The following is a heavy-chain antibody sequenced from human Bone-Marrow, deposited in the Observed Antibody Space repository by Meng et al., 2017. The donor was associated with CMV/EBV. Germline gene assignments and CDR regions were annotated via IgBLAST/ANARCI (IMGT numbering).Heavy chain of an antibody. CDR2: ISSGGFT. Sequence: GESLKISCAASGFTVSGYYMSWVRQAPGKGLEFVAVISSGGFTYYADSVKGRFTISRDNSKNTLYLQMNSLRAEETALYYCARGPSGSFGGVDYRGPGTLVTVSS. J-gene: IGHJ4*02. CDR3: ARGPSGSFGGVDY. CDR1: GFTVSGYY. D-gene: IGHD1-26*01. V-gene: IGHV3-53*01.